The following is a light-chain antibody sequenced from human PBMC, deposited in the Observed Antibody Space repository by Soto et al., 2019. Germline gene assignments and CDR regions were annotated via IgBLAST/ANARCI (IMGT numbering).Light chain of an antibody. J-gene: IGLJ2*01. CDR1: SRDVGGYNY. Sequence: QSALTQPASVSGSPGQSITISCTGTSRDVGGYNYVSWHQQHPGKAPRVIITEVNNRPSGVSSRFSGSKSGNTASLTISGLQAEDEADYYCSSYISSSIFVVFSGGTKLTVL. CDR3: SSYISSSIFVV. CDR2: EVN. V-gene: IGLV2-14*01.